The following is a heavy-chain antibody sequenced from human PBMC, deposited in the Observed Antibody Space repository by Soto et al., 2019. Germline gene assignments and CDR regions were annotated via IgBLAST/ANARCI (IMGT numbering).Heavy chain of an antibody. CDR3: AKAGGVIDDTTVYRQIDY. Sequence: EVQLLDSGGGLVQPGGSLRLSCAASEFTFSSYAMSWVRQAPGKGLEWVSGIDKSAESAFYADSVKGRFTISRDNSKNTPYLQMNSLRVEDTAVYYCAKAGGVIDDTTVYRQIDYWGQGTLVTVSS. J-gene: IGHJ4*02. CDR2: IDKSAESA. CDR1: EFTFSSYA. D-gene: IGHD2-8*02. V-gene: IGHV3-23*01.